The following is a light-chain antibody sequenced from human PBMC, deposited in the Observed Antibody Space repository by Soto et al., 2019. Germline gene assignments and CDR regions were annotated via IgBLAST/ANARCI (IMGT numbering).Light chain of an antibody. CDR1: SSDIGGYNY. Sequence: QSALTQPASVSGSPGQSITISCTGTSSDIGGYNYVSWYRQHPGKVPKLLIYEVSHRPSGVSSRFSGSKSGTTASLTISGLQADDEADYFCSAYTSSSTLLFGGGTKVTVL. V-gene: IGLV2-14*01. CDR3: SAYTSSSTLL. CDR2: EVS. J-gene: IGLJ2*01.